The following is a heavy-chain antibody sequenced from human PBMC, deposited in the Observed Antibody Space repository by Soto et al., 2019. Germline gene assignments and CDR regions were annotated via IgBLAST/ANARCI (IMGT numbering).Heavy chain of an antibody. D-gene: IGHD3-10*01. J-gene: IGHJ6*02. CDR1: GGSFSGYY. CDR2: INHSGST. Sequence: TSETLSLTCAVYGGSFSGYYWSWIRQPPGKGLEWIGEINHSGSTNYNPSLKSRVTISVDTSKNQFPLKLSSVTAADTAVYYCARDRRVRGVIDDYYYYGMDVWGQGTTVTVSS. CDR3: ARDRRVRGVIDDYYYYGMDV. V-gene: IGHV4-34*01.